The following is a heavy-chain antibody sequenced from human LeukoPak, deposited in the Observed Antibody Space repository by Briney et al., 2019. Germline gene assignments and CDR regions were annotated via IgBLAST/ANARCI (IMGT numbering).Heavy chain of an antibody. CDR3: TAPIWSGHYYYYYGMDV. D-gene: IGHD3-3*01. Sequence: GGSLRLSCAASGFTFSNAWMSWVRQAPGKGLEWVGRIKSKTDGGTTDYAAPVKGRFTISRDDSKNTLYLQVNSLKTEDTAVYYCTAPIWSGHYYYYYGMDVWGQGTTVTVSS. J-gene: IGHJ6*02. CDR2: IKSKTDGGTT. CDR1: GFTFSNAW. V-gene: IGHV3-15*01.